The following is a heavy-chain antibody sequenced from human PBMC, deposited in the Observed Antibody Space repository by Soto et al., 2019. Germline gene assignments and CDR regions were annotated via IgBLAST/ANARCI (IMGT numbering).Heavy chain of an antibody. J-gene: IGHJ4*02. CDR1: GGSIGIYY. CDR2: VHHSGTT. V-gene: IGHV4-59*01. CDR3: ARRWSGTDY. D-gene: IGHD3-10*01. Sequence: SETLSLTCTVSGGSIGIYYWNWIRQSPGKGLEWIGYVHHSGTTSYNPSLEGRATISLDTSKNQFSLRLSSVTAADTAVYYCARRWSGTDYWGQGTLVTVSS.